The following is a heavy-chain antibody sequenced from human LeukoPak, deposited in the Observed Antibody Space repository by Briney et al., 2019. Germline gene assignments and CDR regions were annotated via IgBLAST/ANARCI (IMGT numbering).Heavy chain of an antibody. Sequence: GGSLRLSCAASGFTFSRNGMTWVRQAPGKGLEWVSAISGSGGNTYYADSVKGRFTISRDNSKNTLYLQMNSLRAEDTAVYYCAKSRNDYGDEADYWGQGTLVTVSS. CDR3: AKSRNDYGDEADY. CDR2: ISGSGGNT. D-gene: IGHD4-17*01. V-gene: IGHV3-23*01. CDR1: GFTFSRNG. J-gene: IGHJ4*02.